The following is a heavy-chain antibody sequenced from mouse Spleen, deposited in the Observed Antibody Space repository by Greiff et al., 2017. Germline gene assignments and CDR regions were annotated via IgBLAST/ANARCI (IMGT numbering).Heavy chain of an antibody. CDR1: GFTFSDFY. D-gene: IGHD1-1*01. CDR2: SRNKANDYTT. V-gene: IGHV7-1*01. CDR3: ARDAATVVAHYAMDY. Sequence: EVHLVESGGGLVQSGRSLRLSCATSGFTFSDFYMEWVRQAPGKGLEWIAASRNKANDYTTEYSASVKGRFIVSRDTSQSILYLQMNALRAEDTAIYYCARDAATVVAHYAMDYWGQGTSVTVSS. J-gene: IGHJ4*01.